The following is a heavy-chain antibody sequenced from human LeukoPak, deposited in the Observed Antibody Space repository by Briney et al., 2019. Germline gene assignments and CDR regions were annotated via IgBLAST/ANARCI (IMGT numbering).Heavy chain of an antibody. D-gene: IGHD2-15*01. J-gene: IGHJ6*03. V-gene: IGHV3-23*01. CDR2: LSGSGITT. CDR3: ASAPRGCSGGSCYSYYYYMDV. CDR1: GFTFSNSA. Sequence: GGSLRLSCAASGFTFSNSAMSWVRQAPGKGLEWVSTLSGSGITTYYADYVKGRFTISRDNSKNTLYLQMNSLRAEDTAVYYCASAPRGCSGGSCYSYYYYMDVWGKGTTVTVSS.